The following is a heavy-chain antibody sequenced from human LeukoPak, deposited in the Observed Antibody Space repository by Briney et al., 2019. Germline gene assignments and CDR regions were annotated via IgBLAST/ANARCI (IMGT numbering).Heavy chain of an antibody. D-gene: IGHD6-19*01. Sequence: GGSLRLSCAASGFTFSSYAMSWVRQAPGKGLEWVSAISGSGGSTYYADSVKGRFTISRDNSKNTLYLQMNSLRAEDTAVYYCAKGRDTGYSSGWYGDYWGQGTLVTVSS. CDR2: ISGSGGST. V-gene: IGHV3-23*01. CDR1: GFTFSSYA. J-gene: IGHJ4*02. CDR3: AKGRDTGYSSGWYGDY.